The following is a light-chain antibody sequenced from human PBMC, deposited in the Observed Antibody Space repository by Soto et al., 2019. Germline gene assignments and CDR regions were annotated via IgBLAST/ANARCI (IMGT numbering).Light chain of an antibody. CDR3: SSYAGSNNFV. V-gene: IGLV2-8*01. CDR2: EVS. Sequence: QSVLTQPPSASGSPGQSVTISCTGTSSEVGGYNYVSWYQQHPGKAPKLMNYEVSKRPSGVPDRFSGSKSGNTASLTFSGLQAEDEADYYCSSYAGSNNFVFGTGTKVTVL. CDR1: SSEVGGYNY. J-gene: IGLJ1*01.